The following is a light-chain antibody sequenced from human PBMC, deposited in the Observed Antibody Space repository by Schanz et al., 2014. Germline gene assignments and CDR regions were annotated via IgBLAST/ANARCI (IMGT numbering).Light chain of an antibody. V-gene: IGLV2-11*01. CDR2: DVS. CDR3: QSYDSSLSASV. J-gene: IGLJ3*02. CDR1: SSDVGAYNY. Sequence: QSVLTQPRSVSGSPGQSVTISCTGTSSDVGAYNYVSWYQQHPGKAPKLMIYDVSHRPSGVPDRFSGSKSGSTASLTISGLQAEDEADYYCQSYDSSLSASVFGGGTKLTVL.